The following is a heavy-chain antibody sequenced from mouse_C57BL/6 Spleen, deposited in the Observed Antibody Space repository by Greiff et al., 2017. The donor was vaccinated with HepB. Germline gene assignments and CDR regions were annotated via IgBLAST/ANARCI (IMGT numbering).Heavy chain of an antibody. CDR2: INPSNGGT. CDR3: ARTGSSVYYYAMDY. CDR1: GYTFTSYW. Sequence: QVHVKQPGTELVKPGASVKLSCKASGYTFTSYWMHWVKQRPGQGLEWIGNINPSNGGTNYNEKFKSKATLTVDKSSSTAYMQLSSLTSEDSAVYYCARTGSSVYYYAMDYWGQGTSVTVSS. J-gene: IGHJ4*01. V-gene: IGHV1-53*01. D-gene: IGHD1-1*01.